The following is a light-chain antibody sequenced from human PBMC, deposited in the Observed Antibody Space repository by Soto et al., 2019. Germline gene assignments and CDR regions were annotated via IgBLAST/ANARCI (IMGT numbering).Light chain of an antibody. Sequence: QSVLTQPPSASGTPGQRVTISCSGSSSNIGSNYVYWYQQLPGTTPTILIYNNNKRPSGVPGRFSASTSGTSASLAISGLRSEDDDYYYCAAWDDSLRGGVFGEGTKLTVL. CDR2: NNN. J-gene: IGLJ3*02. CDR3: AAWDDSLRGGV. CDR1: SSNIGSNY. V-gene: IGLV1-47*02.